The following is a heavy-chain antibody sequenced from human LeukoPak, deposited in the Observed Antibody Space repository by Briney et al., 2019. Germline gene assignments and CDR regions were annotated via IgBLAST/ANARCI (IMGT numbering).Heavy chain of an antibody. CDR2: ISASGAST. CDR3: AAFRTLDY. Sequence: GGSLRLSCAASGFTFSNSALTWGRQAPGRGLEWVSAISASGASTYYADSVKGRFTISRDNSKNTLYLQMNSLRVEDTAVYYCAAFRTLDYWGQGTLVTVSS. CDR1: GFTFSNSA. J-gene: IGHJ4*02. D-gene: IGHD3-3*02. V-gene: IGHV3-23*01.